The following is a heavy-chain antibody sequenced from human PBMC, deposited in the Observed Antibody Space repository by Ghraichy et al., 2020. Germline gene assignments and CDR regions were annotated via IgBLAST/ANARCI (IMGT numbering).Heavy chain of an antibody. Sequence: SQTLSLTCTVSGVSISSSGYYWGWIRQPPGKGLEWIGSIYYSGSTSYHPSLKSRVTISVDTSKNQFSLKLSSVTAADTAVYYCARHPNVAAAATVDYWGQGTPVTVSA. D-gene: IGHD6-13*01. CDR3: ARHPNVAAAATVDY. CDR1: GVSISSSGYY. CDR2: IYYSGST. V-gene: IGHV4-39*01. J-gene: IGHJ4*02.